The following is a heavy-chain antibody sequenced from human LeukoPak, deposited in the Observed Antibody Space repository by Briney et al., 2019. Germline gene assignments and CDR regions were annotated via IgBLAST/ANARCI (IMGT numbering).Heavy chain of an antibody. V-gene: IGHV3-30-3*01. CDR3: ARDTAMVH. CDR2: ISYDGSNK. J-gene: IGHJ4*02. D-gene: IGHD5-18*01. CDR1: GFTFSSYA. Sequence: QAGGSLRLSCAASGFTFSSYAMHWVRQAPGKGLEWVAVISYDGSNKYYVDSVKGRFTISRDNSKNTLYLQMNSLRAEDTAVYYCARDTAMVHWGQGTLVTVSS.